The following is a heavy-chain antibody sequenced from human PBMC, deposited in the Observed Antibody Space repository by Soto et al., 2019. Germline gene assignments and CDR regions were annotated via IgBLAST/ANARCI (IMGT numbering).Heavy chain of an antibody. V-gene: IGHV4-34*01. Sequence: QVQLQQWGAGLLKPSETLSLTCAVYGGSFSGYYWSWIRQPPGKGLEGIGEIHHRGSTNYNPSLKSRATISVDTSKNPFSLRLSAVTAADTAVYYCASYVWDFWSGYYGLVEYFQHWGQGNMGTVSS. CDR3: ASYVWDFWSGYYGLVEYFQH. J-gene: IGHJ1*01. CDR2: IHHRGST. D-gene: IGHD3-3*01. CDR1: GGSFSGYY.